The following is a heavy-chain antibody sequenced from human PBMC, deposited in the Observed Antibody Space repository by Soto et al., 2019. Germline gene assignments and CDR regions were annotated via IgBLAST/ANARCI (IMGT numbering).Heavy chain of an antibody. D-gene: IGHD3-10*01. Sequence: PSETLSLTCSVSNGSIDGFYWNWIRQSPEKGLEWIGQIYFSGSTIYSPSFKSRVTLSVDSSKSQVALRLTSVTAAVTAVYFCARASGLSIYNWFDPWGQGILVTVSS. J-gene: IGHJ5*02. V-gene: IGHV4-59*01. CDR2: IYFSGST. CDR3: ARASGLSIYNWFDP. CDR1: NGSIDGFY.